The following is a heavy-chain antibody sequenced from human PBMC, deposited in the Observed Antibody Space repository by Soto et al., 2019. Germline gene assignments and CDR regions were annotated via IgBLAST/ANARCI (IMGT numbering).Heavy chain of an antibody. CDR1: GFTFSSYN. CDR3: ARDSRNYYYYMDV. CDR2: ISLSSSTI. Sequence: EVQLVGSGGGLVQPGGSLRLSCAASGFTFSSYNMTWVPQAPGKVLEWISDISLSSSTIFYADSVKGRFTIARDTAKNSLYLQMNSLRAEDTAVYYCARDSRNYYYYMDVWGKGTTVTVSS. J-gene: IGHJ6*03. V-gene: IGHV3-48*01.